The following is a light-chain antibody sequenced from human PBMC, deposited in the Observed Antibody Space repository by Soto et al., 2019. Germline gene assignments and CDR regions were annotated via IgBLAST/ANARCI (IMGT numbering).Light chain of an antibody. Sequence: DVQMTQSPSSLSASVGDRVTITCWASQDVRAYLNWYQQKPGKAPKLLIYEASTLEGGVPSRFSGRGYGTDFSLTISSLQPTDFATYYCQQTFFVPRTFGQGTKVDI. J-gene: IGKJ1*01. V-gene: IGKV1-39*01. CDR2: EAS. CDR3: QQTFFVPRT. CDR1: QDVRAY.